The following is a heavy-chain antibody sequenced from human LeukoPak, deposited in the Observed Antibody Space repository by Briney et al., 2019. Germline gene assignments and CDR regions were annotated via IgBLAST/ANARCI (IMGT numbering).Heavy chain of an antibody. Sequence: SETLSLTCAVYGGSFSGYYWTWIRQTPEKGLEWIGEMNPSGSTNYNPSLKSRVTISVDTSKNQFSLELSSVTAADTAVYYCARVRQDVTMIVVVMTAVSYYLDVWGKGTTVTVS. D-gene: IGHD3-22*01. V-gene: IGHV4-34*01. J-gene: IGHJ6*03. CDR3: ARVRQDVTMIVVVMTAVSYYLDV. CDR1: GGSFSGYY. CDR2: MNPSGST.